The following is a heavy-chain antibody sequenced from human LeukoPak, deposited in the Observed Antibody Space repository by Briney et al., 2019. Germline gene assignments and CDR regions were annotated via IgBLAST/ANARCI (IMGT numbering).Heavy chain of an antibody. D-gene: IGHD1-7*01. CDR2: FDPEDGET. CDR1: GYTLTELS. J-gene: IGHJ6*03. CDR3: ATAAPGPLGQTTPLDYYYYYMDV. V-gene: IGHV1-24*01. Sequence: ASVKVSCKVSGYTLTELSMHWVRPAPGKGLEWMGGFDPEDGETIYAQKFQGRVTMTEDTSTDTAYMELSSLRSEDTAVYYCATAAPGPLGQTTPLDYYYYYMDVWGKGTTVTVSS.